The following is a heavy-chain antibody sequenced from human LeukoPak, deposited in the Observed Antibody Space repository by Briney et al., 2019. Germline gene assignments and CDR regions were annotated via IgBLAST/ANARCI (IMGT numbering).Heavy chain of an antibody. CDR1: GFTVSSYG. CDR3: ARDFSGYDYNFDY. V-gene: IGHV3-23*01. D-gene: IGHD5-12*01. CDR2: ISGSGGST. J-gene: IGHJ4*02. Sequence: GGSLRLSCAASGFTVSSYGMSWVRQAPGKGLGLVSAISGSGGSTYYADCVKGRFTISRDNSKNTLYLQMNSLRAEDTAVYYCARDFSGYDYNFDYWGQGTLVTVSS.